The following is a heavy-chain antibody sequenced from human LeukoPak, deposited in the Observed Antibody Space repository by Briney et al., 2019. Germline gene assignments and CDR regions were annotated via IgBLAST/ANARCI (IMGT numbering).Heavy chain of an antibody. D-gene: IGHD1-26*01. CDR3: ARDSGSYNYYYYGMDV. CDR2: ISSSSDTI. V-gene: IGHV3-48*01. CDR1: GFTSGPYT. J-gene: IGHJ6*02. Sequence: GGSLRLSCAASGFTSGPYTMNWVRQAPGKGLEWVSYISSSSDTIYYADSVKGRFTISRDTSKNTLYLQMNSLRAEDTAVYYCARDSGSYNYYYYGMDVWGQGTTVTVSS.